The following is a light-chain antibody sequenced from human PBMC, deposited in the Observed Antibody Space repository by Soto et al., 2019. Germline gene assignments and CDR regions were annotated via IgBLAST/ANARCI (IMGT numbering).Light chain of an antibody. CDR3: ASYAGGKNFYV. Sequence: QSALTQPPSASGSPGQSVTISCTGTSSDIGGYNYVSWYQQHPGKAPKLMIYDVNKRPSGVPDRFSGSKSGNTASLTVSGLQAEDEADCHCASYAGGKNFYVFGTGTKVTVL. CDR1: SSDIGGYNY. J-gene: IGLJ1*01. CDR2: DVN. V-gene: IGLV2-8*01.